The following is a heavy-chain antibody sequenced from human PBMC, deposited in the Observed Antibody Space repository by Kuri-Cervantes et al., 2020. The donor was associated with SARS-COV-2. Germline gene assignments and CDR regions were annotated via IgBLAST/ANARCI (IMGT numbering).Heavy chain of an antibody. D-gene: IGHD3-3*01. Sequence: ESLKISCTVSGGSINSSSYYWGWIRQPPGKGLEWIGSIYYSGSTYYNPSLKSRVTISVDTSKNQFSLKLSSVTAADTAVYYCARLAIFGVVTDWDYYFGYWGQGTLVTVSS. V-gene: IGHV4-39*01. CDR1: GGSINSSSYY. CDR2: IYYSGST. CDR3: ARLAIFGVVTDWDYYFGY. J-gene: IGHJ4*02.